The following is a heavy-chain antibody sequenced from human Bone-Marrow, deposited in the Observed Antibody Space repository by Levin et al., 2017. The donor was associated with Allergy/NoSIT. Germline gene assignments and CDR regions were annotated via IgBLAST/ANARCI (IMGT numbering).Heavy chain of an antibody. CDR2: IYPGDSDT. V-gene: IGHV5-51*01. CDR1: GYTFTTYW. Sequence: GESLKISCQTSGYTFTTYWIAWVRQMPGKGLEWMAIIYPGDSDTTYSPSFQGHVTVSADKSLSIAYLQWASLQASDTAIYYCARQNSGYYSGFDNWGQGTLVTVSS. CDR3: ARQNSGYYSGFDN. J-gene: IGHJ4*02. D-gene: IGHD3-22*01.